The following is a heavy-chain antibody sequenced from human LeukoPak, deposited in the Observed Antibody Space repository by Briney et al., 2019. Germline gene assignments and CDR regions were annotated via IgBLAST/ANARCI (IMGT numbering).Heavy chain of an antibody. CDR1: GYTFTGYY. CDR2: INPNSGGT. Sequence: ASVKVSCKASGYTFTGYYMHWVRQAPGQGLEWMGWINPNSGGTNHAQKFQGRVTMTRDTSISTAYMELSRLRSDDTAVYYCARGISSYGNGGYYFDYWGQGTLVTVSS. D-gene: IGHD5-18*01. V-gene: IGHV1-2*02. CDR3: ARGISSYGNGGYYFDY. J-gene: IGHJ4*02.